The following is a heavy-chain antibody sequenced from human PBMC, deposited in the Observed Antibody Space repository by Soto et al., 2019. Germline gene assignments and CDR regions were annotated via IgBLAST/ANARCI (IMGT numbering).Heavy chain of an antibody. CDR2: IYHSGST. Sequence: SETLSLTCAVSGGSISSGGYSWSWIRQPPGKGLEWIGYIYHSGSTYYNPSLKSRVTISVDRSKNQFSLKLSSVTAADTAVYYCARGVRDYYYDSSGYYHDYWGQGTLVTVSS. D-gene: IGHD3-22*01. V-gene: IGHV4-30-2*01. J-gene: IGHJ4*02. CDR3: ARGVRDYYYDSSGYYHDY. CDR1: GGSISSGGYS.